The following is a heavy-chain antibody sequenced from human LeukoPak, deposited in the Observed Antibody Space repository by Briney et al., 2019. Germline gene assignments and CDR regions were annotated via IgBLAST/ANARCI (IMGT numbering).Heavy chain of an antibody. CDR2: IRHDGSNK. V-gene: IGHV3-30*02. CDR1: GFTFSSYG. J-gene: IGHJ6*03. D-gene: IGHD3-22*01. Sequence: PGGSLRLSCAASGFTFSSYGMHWVRQAPGKGLERVAFIRHDGSNKYYADYVKGRFTISRDNSKNTLYLQMNSLRAGDTAVYYCAKGSKLVVITRDHYIAVWGKGTTVT. CDR3: AKGSKLVVITRDHYIAV.